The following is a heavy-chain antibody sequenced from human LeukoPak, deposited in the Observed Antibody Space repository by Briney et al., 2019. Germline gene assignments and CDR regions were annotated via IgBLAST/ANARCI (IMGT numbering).Heavy chain of an antibody. J-gene: IGHJ4*02. CDR1: GYSFTSYW. CDR3: AYSRGERWFAEFSDY. D-gene: IGHD3-10*01. CDR2: IDPSDSYT. Sequence: GESLRISCKGSGYSFTSYWISWVRQMPGKGLEWMGRIDPSDSYTNYSPSFQGHVTISADKSISTAYLQWSSLKASDTAMYYCAYSRGERWFAEFSDYWGQGTLVTVSS. V-gene: IGHV5-10-1*01.